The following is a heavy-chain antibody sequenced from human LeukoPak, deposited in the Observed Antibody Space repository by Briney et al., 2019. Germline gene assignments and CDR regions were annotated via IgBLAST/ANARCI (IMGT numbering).Heavy chain of an antibody. V-gene: IGHV4-30-2*01. CDR3: ASRATRDCGGNPFDY. CDR2: IYHSGST. CDR1: GGSISSGGYS. D-gene: IGHD4-23*01. Sequence: SETLSLTCAVSGGSISSGGYSWSWIRQPPGKGLEWIGYIYHSGSTYYNPSLKSRVTISVDRSKNQFSLKLSSVTAADTAVYYCASRATRDCGGNPFDYWGQGTLVTVSS. J-gene: IGHJ4*02.